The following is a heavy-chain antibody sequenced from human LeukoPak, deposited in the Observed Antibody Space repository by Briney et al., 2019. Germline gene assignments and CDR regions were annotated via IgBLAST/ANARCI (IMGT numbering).Heavy chain of an antibody. V-gene: IGHV3-30*02. J-gene: IGHJ4*02. CDR3: AKVITMIRDFDY. CDR2: IRYDGSNK. Sequence: GGSLRLSCAASGFTFSSYGMHWARQAPGKGLEWVAFIRYDGSNKYYADSVKGRFTISRDNSKNTLYLQMNSLRAEDTAVYYCAKVITMIRDFDYWGQGTLVTVSS. CDR1: GFTFSSYG. D-gene: IGHD3-22*01.